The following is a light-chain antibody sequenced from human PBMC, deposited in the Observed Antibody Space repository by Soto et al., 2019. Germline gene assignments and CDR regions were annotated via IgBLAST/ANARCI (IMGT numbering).Light chain of an antibody. J-gene: IGLJ2*01. CDR1: SSDIGSYNR. CDR3: ASYTTSITVV. CDR2: EVS. V-gene: IGLV2-18*02. Sequence: QSALTQPPSVSGSPGQSVTISCTGTSSDIGSYNRVSWYQQLPGTAPKLIIYEVSNRPSGIPDRFSGSKSGNTASLTISGLQADDEADYYCASYTTSITVVFGGGTKVTVL.